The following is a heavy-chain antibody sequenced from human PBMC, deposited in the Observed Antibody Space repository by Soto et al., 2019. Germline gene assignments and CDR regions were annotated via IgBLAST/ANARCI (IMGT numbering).Heavy chain of an antibody. V-gene: IGHV4-59*01. Sequence: WTWIRQPPGKRLEWIGYIHYSGSTNYQPSLKSRVTMSVDTSKTQFPLKLSSVTAADTAVYYCARDRGYSSSLTNGGMDVWGQGTTVTVSS. CDR3: ARDRGYSSSLTNGGMDV. J-gene: IGHJ6*02. D-gene: IGHD6-13*01. CDR2: IHYSGST.